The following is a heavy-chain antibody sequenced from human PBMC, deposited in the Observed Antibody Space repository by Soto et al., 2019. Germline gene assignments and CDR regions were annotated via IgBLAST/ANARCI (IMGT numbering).Heavy chain of an antibody. CDR2: ISYDGSNK. J-gene: IGHJ4*02. CDR1: GFTFSSYG. D-gene: IGHD6-19*01. V-gene: IGHV3-30*18. Sequence: QVQLVESGGGVVQPGRSLRLSCAASGFTFSSYGMHWVRQAPGKGLEWVAVISYDGSNKYYADSVKGRFTISRDNSKNTLYLQMNSLRAEDTAVYYCANGPVAGPVDYWGQGTLVTVSS. CDR3: ANGPVAGPVDY.